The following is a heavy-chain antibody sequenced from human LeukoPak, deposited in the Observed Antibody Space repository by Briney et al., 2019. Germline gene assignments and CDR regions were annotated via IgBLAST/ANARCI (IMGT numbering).Heavy chain of an antibody. CDR1: GYKFDIYD. CDR3: ARIFGAGTYNHMDV. J-gene: IGHJ6*02. CDR2: VSVYSGNT. Sequence: ASVKVSCKTSGYKFDIYDISWVRQAPGQGLEWMGRVSVYSGNTNYAQKFQGRVTMTTDTSTTTAYMELRNLRSDDTAAYYCARIFGAGTYNHMDVWGQGTTVTVSS. D-gene: IGHD1-14*01. V-gene: IGHV1-18*01.